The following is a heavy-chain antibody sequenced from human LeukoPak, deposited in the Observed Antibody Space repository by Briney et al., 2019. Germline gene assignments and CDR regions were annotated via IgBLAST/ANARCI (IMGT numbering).Heavy chain of an antibody. J-gene: IGHJ6*03. Sequence: GGSLRLSCTASGFIFSTYWMHWVRQAPGKGLVWVSRINSVGSSTNYADSVKGRFTISRDNAKNSLYLQMNSLRAEDTAVYYCARDTLNYYYYYMDVWGKGTTVTVSS. CDR1: GFIFSTYW. CDR2: INSVGSST. V-gene: IGHV3-74*01. CDR3: ARDTLNYYYYYMDV.